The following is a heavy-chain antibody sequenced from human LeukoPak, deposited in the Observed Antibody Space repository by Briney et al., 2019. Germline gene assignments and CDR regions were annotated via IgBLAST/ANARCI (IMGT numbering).Heavy chain of an antibody. D-gene: IGHD6-13*01. CDR3: ARDPPAVAAGTYA. V-gene: IGHV3-66*01. CDR1: GVTVGNNY. Sequence: GGSLRLSCAASGVTVGNNYMIWVRQAPGKGLEWVSHIYSGGATNYADSVKGRSTISRDSSKNTLFLQMNSLRVEDTAIYYCARDPPAVAAGTYAWGQGTLVTVSS. J-gene: IGHJ5*02. CDR2: IYSGGAT.